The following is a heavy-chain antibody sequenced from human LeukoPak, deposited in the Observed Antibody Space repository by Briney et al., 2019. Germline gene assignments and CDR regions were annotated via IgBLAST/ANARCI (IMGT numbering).Heavy chain of an antibody. CDR2: INHSGGS. J-gene: IGHJ6*03. Sequence: SETLSLICAVYGGSFSGYYWTWIRQTPGKGLEWIGEINHSGGSNYNPSLKSRITISTDAAKNQFSLTLRSVTAADTAVYYCARKGPLRDNIPFMDGWGKGTTVTVSS. V-gene: IGHV4-34*01. D-gene: IGHD1-1*01. CDR3: ARKGPLRDNIPFMDG. CDR1: GGSFSGYY.